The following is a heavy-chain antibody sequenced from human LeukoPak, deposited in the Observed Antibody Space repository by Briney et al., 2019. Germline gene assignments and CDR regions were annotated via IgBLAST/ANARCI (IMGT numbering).Heavy chain of an antibody. Sequence: SVKVSCKASGGTFISYAISWVRQAPGQGLEWMGGIIPIFGTANYAQKFQGRVTITADESTSTAYMELSSLRSEDTAVYYCARLGYGSGSYYNPWDNWFDPWGQGTLVTVSS. CDR3: ARLGYGSGSYYNPWDNWFDP. CDR2: IIPIFGTA. CDR1: GGTFISYA. V-gene: IGHV1-69*13. J-gene: IGHJ5*02. D-gene: IGHD3-10*01.